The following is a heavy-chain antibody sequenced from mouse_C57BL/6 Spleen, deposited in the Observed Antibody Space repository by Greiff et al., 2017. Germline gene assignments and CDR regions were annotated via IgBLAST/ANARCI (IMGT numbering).Heavy chain of an antibody. CDR2: INPNNGGT. CDR1: GYTFTDYN. CDR3: ASGKGCYFDY. V-gene: IGHV1-18*01. Sequence: VQLQQSGPELVKPGASVKISCKASGYTFTDYNMDWVKQSHGKSLEWIGDINPNNGGTIYNQKFKGKATLTVDKSSSTAYMELRSLTSEDTAVYYCASGKGCYFDYWGKGTTLTVSS. D-gene: IGHD4-1*01. J-gene: IGHJ2*01.